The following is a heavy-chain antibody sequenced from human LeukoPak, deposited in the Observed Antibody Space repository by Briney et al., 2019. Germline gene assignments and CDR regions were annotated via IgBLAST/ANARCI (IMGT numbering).Heavy chain of an antibody. J-gene: IGHJ4*02. Sequence: SETLSLTCTVSGGSISSYYWSWIRQPPGKGLEWIGYIYYSGSTNYNPSLKSRVTISVDTSKNQFSLKLSSVTAADTAVYYCARGSRRIAVAGHIDYWGQGTLVTVSS. V-gene: IGHV4-59*08. CDR2: IYYSGST. CDR3: ARGSRRIAVAGHIDY. CDR1: GGSISSYY. D-gene: IGHD6-19*01.